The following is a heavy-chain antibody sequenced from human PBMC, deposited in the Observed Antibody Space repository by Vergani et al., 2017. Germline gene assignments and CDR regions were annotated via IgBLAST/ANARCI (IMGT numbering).Heavy chain of an antibody. V-gene: IGHV1-69*06. CDR3: ARQIAVAGTGAFDI. J-gene: IGHJ3*02. CDR1: GGTFSSYA. Sequence: QLVQSGPEVKKPGSSVKVSCKASGGTFSSYAISWVRQAPGQGLEWMGGIIPIFGTANYAQKFQGRVTITADKSTSTAYMELSSLRSEDTAVYYCARQIAVAGTGAFDIWGQGTMVTVSS. CDR2: IIPIFGTA. D-gene: IGHD6-19*01.